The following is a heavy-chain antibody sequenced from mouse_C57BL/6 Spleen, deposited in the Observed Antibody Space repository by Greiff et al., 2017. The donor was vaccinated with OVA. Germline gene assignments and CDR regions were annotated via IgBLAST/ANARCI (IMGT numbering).Heavy chain of an antibody. Sequence: QVQLKESGPELVKPGASVKISCKASGYAFRSSWMNWVKQRPGQGLEWIGRLSPGDGDTNYNGKFKGKATLTADKSSSTAYMQLSSLTSEDSAVYFCARSDEEYARDYWGQGTTRKVA. CDR2: LSPGDGDT. CDR3: ARSDEEYARDY. V-gene: IGHV1-82*01. J-gene: IGHJ2*01. CDR1: GYAFRSSW. D-gene: IGHD2-10*02.